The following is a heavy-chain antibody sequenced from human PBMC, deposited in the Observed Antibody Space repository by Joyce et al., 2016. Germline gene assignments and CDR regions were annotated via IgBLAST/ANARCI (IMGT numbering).Heavy chain of an antibody. V-gene: IGHV4-61*01. D-gene: IGHD3-10*01. CDR3: ATSLPSRVGGFQFFGMDV. Sequence: HLQESGPGLVKPSETLSFTCTISGDSFSGTSYYVSWIRQSPGKGLEWLGFMYNSETTHYNPTLGVRLSISVGAAKKQFSLRLTSVTSADTAVYYCATSLPSRVGGFQFFGMDVWGQGTTVIVS. J-gene: IGHJ6*02. CDR1: GDSFSGTSYY. CDR2: MYNSETT.